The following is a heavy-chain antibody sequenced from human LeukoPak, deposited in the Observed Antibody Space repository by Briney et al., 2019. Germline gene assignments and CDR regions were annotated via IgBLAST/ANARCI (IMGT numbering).Heavy chain of an antibody. D-gene: IGHD2/OR15-2a*01. Sequence: PSETLSLTCAVSGYSISSGYYWGWIRQPPGKGLEWIGSIYHSGSTYYNPSPKSRVTISVDTSKNQFSLKLSSVTAADMAVYYCARLLSGGWYEPWGQGTLVTVSS. CDR2: IYHSGST. J-gene: IGHJ5*02. V-gene: IGHV4-38-2*01. CDR3: ARLLSGGWYEP. CDR1: GYSISSGYY.